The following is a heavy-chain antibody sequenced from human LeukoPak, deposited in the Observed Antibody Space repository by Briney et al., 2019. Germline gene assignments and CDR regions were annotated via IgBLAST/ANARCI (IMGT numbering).Heavy chain of an antibody. CDR3: ARSPPTPCSSTSCSYTNWFDP. J-gene: IGHJ5*02. D-gene: IGHD2-2*01. CDR1: GGSISSYY. CDR2: IYYSGST. Sequence: SETLSLTCTVSGGSISSYYWSWIRQPPGKGLEWIGYIYYSGSTNYNPSLKSRVTISVDTSKNQFSLKLSSVTAADTAVYYCARSPPTPCSSTSCSYTNWFDPWGQGTLVTVSS. V-gene: IGHV4-59*12.